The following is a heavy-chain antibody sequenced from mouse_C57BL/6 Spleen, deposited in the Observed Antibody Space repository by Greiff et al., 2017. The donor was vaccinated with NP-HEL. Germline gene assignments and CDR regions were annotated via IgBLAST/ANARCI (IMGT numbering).Heavy chain of an antibody. CDR3: ARGIYYGNYGGVDY. V-gene: IGHV1-47*01. D-gene: IGHD2-1*01. CDR2: FHPYNDDT. J-gene: IGHJ2*01. CDR1: GYTFTTYP. Sequence: QVQLKESGAELVKPGASVKMSCKASGYTFTTYPIEWMKQNHGKSLEWIGNFHPYNDDTKYNEKFKGKATLTVEKSSSTVYLELSRLTSDDSAVYYCARGIYYGNYGGVDYWGQGTTLTVSS.